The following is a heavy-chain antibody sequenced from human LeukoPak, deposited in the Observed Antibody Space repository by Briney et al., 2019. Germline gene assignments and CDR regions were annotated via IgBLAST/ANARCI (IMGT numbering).Heavy chain of an antibody. Sequence: ASVKVSCKASGYIFTSYAMNWVRQAPGQGLEWMGWINTNTGNPTYAQGFTGRFVFSLDTSVSTAYLQISSLKTEDTAVYFCARDMASYMDVWGKGTTVTISS. D-gene: IGHD5-24*01. CDR1: GYIFTSYA. CDR2: INTNTGNP. J-gene: IGHJ6*03. CDR3: ARDMASYMDV. V-gene: IGHV7-4-1*02.